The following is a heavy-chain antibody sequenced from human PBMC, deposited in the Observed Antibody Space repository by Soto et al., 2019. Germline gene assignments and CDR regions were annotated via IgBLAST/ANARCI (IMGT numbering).Heavy chain of an antibody. CDR1: GGSVTGYH. V-gene: IGHV4-59*02. CDR3: AGYREEAGGRGY. J-gene: IGHJ4*02. Sequence: QVQLQESGPGLVKPSETLSLTCTVSGGSVTGYHWSWIRQPPGKGLEWIGYILYSGSTKYNPSLQSRVAISIDTSKNQFSLKLSSVTASDTAVYYCAGYREEAGGRGYWGQGNLVTVSS. D-gene: IGHD5-12*01. CDR2: ILYSGST.